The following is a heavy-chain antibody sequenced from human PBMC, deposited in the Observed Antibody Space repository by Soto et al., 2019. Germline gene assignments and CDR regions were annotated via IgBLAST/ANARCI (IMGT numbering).Heavy chain of an antibody. Sequence: QLQLQESGPGLVKPSETLSLTCTVSGGSISSSSYYWGWIRQPPGKGLEWIGSIYYSGSTYYNPSLKIRGTISAATSKNQFSLKLSSVTAADTAVYYCARPGPDSSGWYDVWYFDLWGRGTLVTVSS. D-gene: IGHD6-19*01. CDR2: IYYSGST. J-gene: IGHJ2*01. CDR3: ARPGPDSSGWYDVWYFDL. CDR1: GGSISSSSYY. V-gene: IGHV4-39*01.